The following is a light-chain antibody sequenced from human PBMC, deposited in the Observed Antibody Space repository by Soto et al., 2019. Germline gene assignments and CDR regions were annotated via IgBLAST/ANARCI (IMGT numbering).Light chain of an antibody. CDR1: RSISNW. CDR3: QQYGSFSPIT. J-gene: IGKJ4*01. Sequence: DVKMSLSAATVSASVRDRVTITCLASRSISNWLAWYQQRPGIAPKLLIFDASILQSGVPSRFSGSGSGTEFTLSISRLQTDDFATYYCQQYGSFSPITFGGGAKVAIK. CDR2: DAS. V-gene: IGKV1-5*01.